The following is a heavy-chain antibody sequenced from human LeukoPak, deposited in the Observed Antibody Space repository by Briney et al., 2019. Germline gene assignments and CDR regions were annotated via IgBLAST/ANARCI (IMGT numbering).Heavy chain of an antibody. CDR1: GGSISSSY. D-gene: IGHD7-27*01. CDR3: AKTNWGAFVI. Sequence: SESLSLTCIVSGGSISSSYWSWIRQPPGKGLEWIGFIYYSGSTNYNPSLKSRVTISVDTSKNLFSLKLSSVTAADTAVYYCAKTNWGAFVIWGQGTMVTVSS. CDR2: IYYSGST. J-gene: IGHJ3*02. V-gene: IGHV4-59*03.